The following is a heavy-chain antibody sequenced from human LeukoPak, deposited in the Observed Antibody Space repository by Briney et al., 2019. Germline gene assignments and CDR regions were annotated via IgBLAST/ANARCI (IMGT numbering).Heavy chain of an antibody. Sequence: SETLSLTCAVYGGSFSGYYWSWTRQPPGKGLEWIGEINHSGSTNYNPSLKSRVTISVDTSKNQFSLKLSSVTAADTAVYYCARTLKDYDFWSGYYTGTYYFDYWGQGTLVTVSS. V-gene: IGHV4-34*01. CDR1: GGSFSGYY. CDR2: INHSGST. CDR3: ARTLKDYDFWSGYYTGTYYFDY. J-gene: IGHJ4*02. D-gene: IGHD3-3*01.